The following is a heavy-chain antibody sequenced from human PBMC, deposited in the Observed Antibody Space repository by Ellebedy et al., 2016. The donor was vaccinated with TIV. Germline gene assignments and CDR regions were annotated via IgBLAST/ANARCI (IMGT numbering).Heavy chain of an antibody. CDR3: ARESLRSYFDL. J-gene: IGHJ2*01. CDR1: GFTFSSYA. CDR2: MSGSGGST. Sequence: GESLKISCAASGFTFSSYAMSWVRQAPGKGLEWVSTMSGSGGSTYHADSVKGRFTISRDNSKNTLYLQMNSLRAEDTAVYYCARESLRSYFDLWGRGTLVTVSS. D-gene: IGHD5-12*01. V-gene: IGHV3-23*01.